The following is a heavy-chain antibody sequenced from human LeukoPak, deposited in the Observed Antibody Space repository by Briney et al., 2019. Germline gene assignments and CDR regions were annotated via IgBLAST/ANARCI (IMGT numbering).Heavy chain of an antibody. CDR2: INPNSGGT. V-gene: IGHV1-2*06. CDR3: AREKESVAGRELDY. Sequence: ASVKVSCKASGYTFTGYYMHWVRQAPGQGLQWMGRINPNSGGTNYAQNFQGRVTMTRDTSISTAYMELSSLRSDDTAVYYCAREKESVAGRELDYWGQGTLVTVSS. J-gene: IGHJ4*02. CDR1: GYTFTGYY. D-gene: IGHD6-19*01.